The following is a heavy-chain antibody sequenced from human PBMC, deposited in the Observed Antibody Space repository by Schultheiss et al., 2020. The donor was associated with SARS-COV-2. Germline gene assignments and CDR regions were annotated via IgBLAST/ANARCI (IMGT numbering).Heavy chain of an antibody. CDR1: GFTFSSYS. J-gene: IGHJ6*03. Sequence: GGSLRLSCAASGFTFSSYSMNWVRQAPGKGLEWVSSISSSSSYIYYADSVKGRFTISRDNAKNSLYLQMNSLRAEDTAVYYCARLQNNLRHYYYMDVWGKGTTVTVSS. CDR2: ISSSSSYI. V-gene: IGHV3-21*01. CDR3: ARLQNNLRHYYYMDV. D-gene: IGHD1-14*01.